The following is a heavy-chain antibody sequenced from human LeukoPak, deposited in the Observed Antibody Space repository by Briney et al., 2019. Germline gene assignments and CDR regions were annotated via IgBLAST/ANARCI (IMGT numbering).Heavy chain of an antibody. J-gene: IGHJ5*02. D-gene: IGHD3-22*01. CDR2: IRSNSDGGTI. CDR1: GFTFSNAW. Sequence: GGSLRLSCATSGFTFSNAWMNWVRQAPGKGLEWVGRIRSNSDGGTIDYAAPVKGRFALSRDDSKNTLYLQMNSLQTEDTAVYYCATDFYDTTWGQGTLVTVSA. V-gene: IGHV3-15*07. CDR3: ATDFYDTT.